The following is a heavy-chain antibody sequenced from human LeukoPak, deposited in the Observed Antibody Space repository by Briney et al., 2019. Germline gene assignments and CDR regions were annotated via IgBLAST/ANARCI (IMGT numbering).Heavy chain of an antibody. CDR2: IYYTGST. D-gene: IGHD2-21*02. Sequence: SETLSLTCTVSGGSISSYYWIWVRQPPGKGLEWIGYIYYTGSTNYNPSLKSRVTISVDTSKNQFSLNLNSVTAADTAVYYCARIGARAYCGGDCYSHYFDYWGQGTLVTVSS. J-gene: IGHJ4*02. V-gene: IGHV4-59*01. CDR1: GGSISSYY. CDR3: ARIGARAYCGGDCYSHYFDY.